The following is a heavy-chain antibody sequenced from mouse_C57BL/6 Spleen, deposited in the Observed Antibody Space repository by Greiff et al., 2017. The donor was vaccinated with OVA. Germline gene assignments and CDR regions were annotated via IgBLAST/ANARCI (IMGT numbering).Heavy chain of an antibody. CDR3: ARDGVYYYGRGFAY. Sequence: EVKVVESGGGLVKPGGSLKLSCAASGFTFSSYAMSWVRQTPEKRLEWVATISDGGSYTYYPDNVKGRFTISRDNAKNNLYLQMSHLKSEDTAMYYCARDGVYYYGRGFAYWGQGTLVTVSA. CDR2: ISDGGSYT. CDR1: GFTFSSYA. D-gene: IGHD1-1*01. V-gene: IGHV5-4*01. J-gene: IGHJ3*01.